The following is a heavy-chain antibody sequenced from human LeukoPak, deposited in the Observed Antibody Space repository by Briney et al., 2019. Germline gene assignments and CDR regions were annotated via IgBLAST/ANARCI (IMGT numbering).Heavy chain of an antibody. CDR2: IKDDGSLK. V-gene: IGHV3-7*01. CDR1: GFTFSSYW. D-gene: IGHD2-2*01. J-gene: IGHJ3*01. CDR3: AREVPRAMNALDV. Sequence: GGSLRLSCAASGFTFSSYWMSWVRQAPGMGLEWLANIKDDGSLKYYKDSIEGRFTVSRDNAENSLYLHLNSLRAEDSAVYYCAREVPRAMNALDVWGQGTMVTVSS.